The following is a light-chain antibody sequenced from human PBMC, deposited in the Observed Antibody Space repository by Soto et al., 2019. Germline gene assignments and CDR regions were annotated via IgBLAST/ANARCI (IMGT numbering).Light chain of an antibody. CDR3: QQYNDWPLT. J-gene: IGKJ1*01. CDR1: QNIRSN. Sequence: EIAVTLSPGTLSLSPGERATLSCRASQNIRSNLAWYQQKPGQAPSLLIYGAFTRATGIPARFSGTGSGTEFTLTISSLQSEDFALYYCQQYNDWPLTFGQGTKVDIK. CDR2: GAF. V-gene: IGKV3-15*01.